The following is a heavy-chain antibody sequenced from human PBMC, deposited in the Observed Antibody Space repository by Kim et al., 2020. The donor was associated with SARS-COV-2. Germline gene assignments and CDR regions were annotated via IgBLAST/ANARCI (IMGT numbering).Heavy chain of an antibody. J-gene: IGHJ4*01. D-gene: IGHD2-2*01. CDR3: AKDTYCSSTSCYARDFDY. CDR1: GFTFDDYA. V-gene: IGHV3-43*02. CDR2: ISGDGGST. Sequence: GGSLRLSCAASGFTFDDYAMHWVRQAPGKGLEWVSLISGDGGSTYYADSVKGRFTISRDNSKNSLYLQMNSLRTEYTALYYCAKDTYCSSTSCYARDFDYWGKGNLVTVS.